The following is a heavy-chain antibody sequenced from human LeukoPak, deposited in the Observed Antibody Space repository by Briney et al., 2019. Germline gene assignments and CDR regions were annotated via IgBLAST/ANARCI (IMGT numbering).Heavy chain of an antibody. D-gene: IGHD2-2*01. V-gene: IGHV3-66*01. CDR1: GFTVSSNY. CDR3: AREGLPGAHDF. J-gene: IGHJ4*02. Sequence: GGSLRLSCAASGFTVSSNYMSWVRQAPGKGLEWVSVIYSGGSTYYADSVRGRFTTSRDNARNMVYLQMNSLRTEDTAVYHCAREGLPGAHDFWGQGTLVSVSS. CDR2: IYSGGST.